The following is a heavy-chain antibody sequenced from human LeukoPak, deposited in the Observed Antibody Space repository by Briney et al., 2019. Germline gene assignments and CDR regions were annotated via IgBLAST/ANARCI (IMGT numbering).Heavy chain of an antibody. CDR2: VYYTGST. CDR3: ARPPRRAAHGYFDL. D-gene: IGHD2-15*01. V-gene: IGHV4-59*01. CDR1: GGSISSYY. Sequence: SETLSLTCTVSGGSISSYYWSWVRQPPGKGLEWIGFVYYTGSTNYSPSLKSRVTISVDTSKNQFSLKLRSVTAADTAVYYCARPPRRAAHGYFDLWGRGTLVTVSS. J-gene: IGHJ2*01.